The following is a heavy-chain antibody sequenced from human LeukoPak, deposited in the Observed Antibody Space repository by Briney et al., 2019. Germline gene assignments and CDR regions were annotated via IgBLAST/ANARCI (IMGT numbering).Heavy chain of an antibody. Sequence: SETLSLTCIVSGGSISSISSSNYHWGWIRQPPGKGLEWIGSIYYSGSTYYNPSLKSRVTISVDTSKNQFSLNLSSVTAADTALYYCAREMGVVTAHGIDVWGQGTTVTVSS. CDR3: AREMGVVTAHGIDV. D-gene: IGHD4-23*01. CDR2: IYYSGST. CDR1: GGSISSISSSNYH. J-gene: IGHJ6*02. V-gene: IGHV4-39*02.